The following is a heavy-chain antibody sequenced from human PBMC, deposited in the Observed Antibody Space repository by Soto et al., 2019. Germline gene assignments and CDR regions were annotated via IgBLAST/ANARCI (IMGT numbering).Heavy chain of an antibody. D-gene: IGHD1-1*01. CDR1: GFTGSY. Sequence: EVQVVESGGDLVQPGGSLRLSCAVSGFTGSYMTWVRQAPGKGLEWVSFIHSDGNTFYADTVKGRFTISGDKSKNTVSLKMHRLRAEDTAVYYCAKGMENARIHHWGQRTLVTVSS. V-gene: IGHV3-66*01. J-gene: IGHJ1*01. CDR2: IHSDGNT. CDR3: AKGMENARIHH.